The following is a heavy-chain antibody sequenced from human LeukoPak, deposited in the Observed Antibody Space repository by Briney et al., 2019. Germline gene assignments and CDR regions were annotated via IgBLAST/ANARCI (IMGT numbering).Heavy chain of an antibody. V-gene: IGHV3-30-3*01. Sequence: GGSLRLSCAASGFTFSSYAMHWVRQAPGKGLEWVAVISYDGSNKYYADSVKGRFTISRDNSKNTLYLQMNSQRAEDTAVYYCARKTDCSSTSCYTGYYYYYGMDVWGQGTTVTVSS. D-gene: IGHD2-2*02. CDR3: ARKTDCSSTSCYTGYYYYYGMDV. CDR1: GFTFSSYA. J-gene: IGHJ6*02. CDR2: ISYDGSNK.